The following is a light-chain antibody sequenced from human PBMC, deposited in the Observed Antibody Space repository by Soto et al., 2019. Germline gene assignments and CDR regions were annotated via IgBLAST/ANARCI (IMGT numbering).Light chain of an antibody. CDR1: QSISSW. V-gene: IGKV1-5*01. CDR3: QQYNSYSQYT. J-gene: IGKJ2*01. Sequence: DIQMTQSPSTLSASVGDRVTITCRASQSISSWLAWYQQKPGKAPKLLIYDDSSLESGVPPGFSGSGSGTEFTLTISILQPDDFATYYCQQYNSYSQYTFGQGTKLEIK. CDR2: DDS.